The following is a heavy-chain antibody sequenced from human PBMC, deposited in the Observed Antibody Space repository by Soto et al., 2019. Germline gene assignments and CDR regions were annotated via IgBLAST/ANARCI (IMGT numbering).Heavy chain of an antibody. Sequence: SETLSLTCTVSRGSISSGTNYWAWIRQPPGKGLEWIANIYYSGSTFYNPSLKSRVTISLDTSKNQFSLKLRSVTAADTAVYYRARNEEGWYFYSCGQGTRGTV. CDR3: ARNEEGWYFYS. J-gene: IGHJ4*02. CDR2: IYYSGST. CDR1: RGSISSGTNY. V-gene: IGHV4-39*01.